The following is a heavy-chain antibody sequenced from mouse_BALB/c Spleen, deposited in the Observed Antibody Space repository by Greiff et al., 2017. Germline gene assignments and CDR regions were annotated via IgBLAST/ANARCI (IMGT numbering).Heavy chain of an antibody. J-gene: IGHJ2*01. CDR1: GYTFTDYE. V-gene: IGHV1-15*01. Sequence: VQLQQSGAELVRPGASVTLSCKASGYTFTDYEMHWVKQTPVHGLEWIGAIDPETGGTAYNQKFKGKATLTADKSSSTAYMELRSLTSEDSAVYYCTRERANWEPYFDYWGQGTTLTVSS. CDR2: IDPETGGT. D-gene: IGHD4-1*01. CDR3: TRERANWEPYFDY.